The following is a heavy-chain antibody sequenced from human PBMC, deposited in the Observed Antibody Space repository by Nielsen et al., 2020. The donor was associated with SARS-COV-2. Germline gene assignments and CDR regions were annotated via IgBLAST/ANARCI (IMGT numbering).Heavy chain of an antibody. CDR1: TYSFATYW. D-gene: IGHD1-26*01. V-gene: IGHV5-51*01. CDR3: AKSTGTYYGPLDN. CDR2: IFPGDSET. J-gene: IGHJ4*02. Sequence: GESLKISCKGSTYSFATYWIGWVRQMPGKGLEWMGIIFPGDSETRYSPSFQGQVTISADKSISTAYLQWSSLKASDTAIYYCAKSTGTYYGPLDNWGQGTLVTVSS.